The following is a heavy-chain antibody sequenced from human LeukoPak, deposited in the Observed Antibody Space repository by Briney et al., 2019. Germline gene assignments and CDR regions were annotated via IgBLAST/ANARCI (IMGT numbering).Heavy chain of an antibody. J-gene: IGHJ4*02. CDR2: ISGSGGST. CDR1: GFTFSSYA. Sequence: GASLRLSCAASGFTFSSYAMSWVRQAPGKGLEWVSAISGSGGSTYYADSVKGRFTISRDNSKNTLYLQMNSLRAEDTAVYYRAKDPTEYYDSSGYCYFDYWGQGTLVTVSS. CDR3: AKDPTEYYDSSGYCYFDY. D-gene: IGHD3-22*01. V-gene: IGHV3-23*01.